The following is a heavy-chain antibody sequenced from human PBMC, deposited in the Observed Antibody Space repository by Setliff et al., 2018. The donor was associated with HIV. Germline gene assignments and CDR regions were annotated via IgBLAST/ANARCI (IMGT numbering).Heavy chain of an antibody. CDR3: AKDATRLYGDFFDY. Sequence: PGGSLRLSCRGFRTTFSGYGLNWVRQAPGKGLEWVAVISFDGSSKYYADSVKGRFTISRDNSEGTLYLQMNSLRAEDTAVYYCAKDATRLYGDFFDYWGQGTLVTVSS. J-gene: IGHJ4*02. D-gene: IGHD4-17*01. CDR1: RTTFSGYG. CDR2: ISFDGSSK. V-gene: IGHV3-30*18.